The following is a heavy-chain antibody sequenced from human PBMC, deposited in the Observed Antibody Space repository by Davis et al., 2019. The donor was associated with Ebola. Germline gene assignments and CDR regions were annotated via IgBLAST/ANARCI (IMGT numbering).Heavy chain of an antibody. Sequence: GESLKISCAASGFTFSSYAMSWVRQAPGKGLEWVSAISGSGGSTYYADSVKGRFTISRDNSKNTLYLQMNSLRAEDTAVYYCAQLGRTMVDYWGQGTLVTVSS. D-gene: IGHD4/OR15-4a*01. V-gene: IGHV3-23*01. CDR3: AQLGRTMVDY. CDR2: ISGSGGST. CDR1: GFTFSSYA. J-gene: IGHJ4*02.